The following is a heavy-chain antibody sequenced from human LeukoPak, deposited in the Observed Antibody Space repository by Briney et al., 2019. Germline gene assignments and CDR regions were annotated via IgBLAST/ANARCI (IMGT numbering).Heavy chain of an antibody. CDR1: GITFSNFA. CDR3: VRGTYYYDSSGYYECYFDY. V-gene: IGHV3-23*01. Sequence: GGSLRLSCEVSGITFSNFAMAWVRQAPGKGLEWVSLITGTSGRTYYAASVKGRFTISRDNSKNTLYLQMNSLRAEDTAVYYCVRGTYYYDSSGYYECYFDYWGQGTLVTVSS. D-gene: IGHD3-22*01. J-gene: IGHJ4*02. CDR2: ITGTSGRT.